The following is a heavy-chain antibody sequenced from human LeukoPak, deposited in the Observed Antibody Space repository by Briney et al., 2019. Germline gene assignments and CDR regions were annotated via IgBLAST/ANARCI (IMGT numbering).Heavy chain of an antibody. Sequence: SETLSLTCAVYGGSFSGYYWSWIRQPPGKGLEWIGEINHSGSTNYNPSLKSRVTISVDTSKNQFSLKLSSATAADTAVYYCARILGYCSSTSCYRLGRWFDPWGQGTLVTVSS. J-gene: IGHJ5*02. CDR2: INHSGST. CDR3: ARILGYCSSTSCYRLGRWFDP. V-gene: IGHV4-34*01. CDR1: GGSFSGYY. D-gene: IGHD2-2*01.